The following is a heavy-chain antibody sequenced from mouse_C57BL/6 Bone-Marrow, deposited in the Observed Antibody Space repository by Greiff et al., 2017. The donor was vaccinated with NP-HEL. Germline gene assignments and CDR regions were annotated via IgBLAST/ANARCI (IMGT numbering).Heavy chain of an antibody. CDR3: VRDGPYYSKAWYFDV. Sequence: EVQLVESGGGLVQPKGSLKLSCAASGFTFNTYAMHWVRQAPGKGLEWVARIRSKSSNYATYYADSVKDRFTISRDDSQSMLYLQMNNLKTEDTAMYYCVRDGPYYSKAWYFDVWGTGTTVTVSS. CDR1: GFTFNTYA. J-gene: IGHJ1*03. CDR2: IRSKSSNYAT. V-gene: IGHV10-3*01. D-gene: IGHD2-5*01.